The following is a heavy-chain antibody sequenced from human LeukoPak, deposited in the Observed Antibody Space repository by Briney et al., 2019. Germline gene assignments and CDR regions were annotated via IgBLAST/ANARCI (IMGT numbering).Heavy chain of an antibody. CDR3: ARRRHCGGDCHNDAFDI. CDR1: GGSISGYF. D-gene: IGHD2-21*02. CDR2: INYSGST. V-gene: IGHV4-59*08. Sequence: SETLSLTCTVSGGSISGYFWSWIRQPPGKGLEWIGYINYSGSTSYSPSLKSRGTISVDTAKNQFSLNLNSVTAADTAVYYCARRRHCGGDCHNDAFDIWGQGTMVTVSS. J-gene: IGHJ3*02.